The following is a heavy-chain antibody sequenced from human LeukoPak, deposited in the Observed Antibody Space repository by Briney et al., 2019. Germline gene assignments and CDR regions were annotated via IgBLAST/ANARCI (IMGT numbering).Heavy chain of an antibody. CDR2: IKQDGSVI. D-gene: IGHD3-10*01. J-gene: IGHJ5*02. V-gene: IGHV3-7*01. CDR3: ARDGWSYNLS. CDR1: GFTFSSHW. Sequence: GGSLRLSCAASGFTFSSHWMSWVRQAPGKGLEWVANIKQDGSVIYYVDSVKGRFTISRDNAKNSLYLQMNSLRAEDTAVYYCARDGWSYNLSWGQGTLVTVSS.